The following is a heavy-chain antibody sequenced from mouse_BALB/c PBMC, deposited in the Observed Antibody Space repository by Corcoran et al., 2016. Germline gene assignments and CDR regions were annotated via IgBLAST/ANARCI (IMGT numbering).Heavy chain of an antibody. CDR3: ARWDWYFDV. V-gene: IGHV14-3*02. CDR1: GFNIKDTY. J-gene: IGHJ1*01. CDR2: IDPANGNT. Sequence: EVQLQQSGAEIVKPGASVKLSCTASGFNIKDTYMHWVKQRPEQGLEWIGRIDPANGNTKYDPKFQGKATITADTSSNTAYLQLSSLTFEDTAVYYGARWDWYFDVWGAGTTVTVSS.